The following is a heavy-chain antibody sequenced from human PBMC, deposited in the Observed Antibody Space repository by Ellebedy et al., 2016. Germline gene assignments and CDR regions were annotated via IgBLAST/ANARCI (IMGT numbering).Heavy chain of an antibody. CDR3: VRDRGESRGIIITPFDY. J-gene: IGHJ4*02. V-gene: IGHV3-21*01. D-gene: IGHD3-10*01. CDR1: GFTFGDYS. Sequence: GESLKISCAVSGFTFGDYSMNWVRQPPGKRLEWVSSISSRGSFIHYLDSVKGRFTISRDNADNSLFLQMNSLRAEDTAVYYCVRDRGESRGIIITPFDYWGQGTLVTVSS. CDR2: ISSRGSFI.